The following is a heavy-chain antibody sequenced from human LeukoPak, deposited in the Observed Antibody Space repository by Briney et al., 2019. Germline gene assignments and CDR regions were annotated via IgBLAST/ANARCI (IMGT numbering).Heavy chain of an antibody. D-gene: IGHD2/OR15-2a*01. J-gene: IGHJ4*02. CDR2: ISYDGSNK. CDR1: GFTFSSYG. Sequence: GGSLRLSCAASGFTFSSYGMHWVRQAPGKGLEWVAVISYDGSNKYYADSVKGRFTISRDNSKNTLYLQMNSLRAEDTAVYYCAKPRSTTIGGGPFDCWGQGTLVTVSS. V-gene: IGHV3-30*18. CDR3: AKPRSTTIGGGPFDC.